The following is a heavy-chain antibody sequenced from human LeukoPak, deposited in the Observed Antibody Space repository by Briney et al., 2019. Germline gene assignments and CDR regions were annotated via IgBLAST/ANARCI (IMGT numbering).Heavy chain of an antibody. V-gene: IGHV1-2*02. CDR1: GYTFTAYY. CDR3: ARDKGYCSGGSCPTLDY. CDR2: INPNNGGT. Sequence: ASVKVSCKASGYTFTAYYIHWVRQAPGQGLEWMGWINPNNGGTDSPQKFQGRFTMTRDTSVSTDYMELSRLRSDDTAVYYCARDKGYCSGGSCPTLDYWGQGTLVTVSS. D-gene: IGHD2-15*01. J-gene: IGHJ4*02.